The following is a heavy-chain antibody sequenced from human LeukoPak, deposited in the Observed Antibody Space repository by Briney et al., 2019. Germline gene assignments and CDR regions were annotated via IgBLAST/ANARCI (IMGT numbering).Heavy chain of an antibody. CDR1: GGSFTTYY. Sequence: SSETLSLTCTVSGGSFTTYYWTWIRQPAGKGLEWIGRIYTGGITNYNPSLKSRVTMSADTSKNQFSLRLNSVTAADTAVYYCARDRGSSNWDFYFDYWGQGMLVTVSS. CDR2: IYTGGIT. CDR3: ARDRGSSNWDFYFDY. V-gene: IGHV4-4*07. D-gene: IGHD6-13*01. J-gene: IGHJ4*02.